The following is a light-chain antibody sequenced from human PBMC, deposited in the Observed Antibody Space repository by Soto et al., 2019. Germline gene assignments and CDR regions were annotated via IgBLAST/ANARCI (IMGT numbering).Light chain of an antibody. CDR1: QSVSSN. CDR3: QQYDNWPQT. CDR2: GAS. Sequence: IVLTQSPGTLSLSPGERATLSCRASQSVSSNLAWYQQKPGQAPRLLIYGASTRATGITARFSGSGSGTDFTLTISSLQSEDFAVYYCQQYDNWPQTFGQGTKV. J-gene: IGKJ1*01. V-gene: IGKV3-15*01.